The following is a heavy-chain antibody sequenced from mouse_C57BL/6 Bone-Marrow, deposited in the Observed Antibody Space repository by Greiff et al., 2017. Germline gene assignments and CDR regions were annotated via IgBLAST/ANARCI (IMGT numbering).Heavy chain of an antibody. Sequence: QVQLKESGAELARPGASVKMSCKASGYTFTSYTLHWVKQRPGQGLEWIGYINPSSGYTKYNQKVKDKATLTADKSSSTAYMQLSSLTSEDSAVYYCARMVIYYYGSSWGDVDYWGQGTTLTVSS. D-gene: IGHD1-1*01. CDR3: ARMVIYYYGSSWGDVDY. V-gene: IGHV1-4*01. CDR2: INPSSGYT. J-gene: IGHJ2*01. CDR1: GYTFTSYT.